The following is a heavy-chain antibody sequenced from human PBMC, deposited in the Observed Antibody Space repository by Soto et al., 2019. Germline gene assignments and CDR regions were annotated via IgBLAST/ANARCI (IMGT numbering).Heavy chain of an antibody. J-gene: IGHJ1*01. CDR1: GFTFSSYA. CDR2: ISGSGGST. Sequence: WSLRLSCAASGFTFSSYAMSWVRQAPGKGLEWVSAISGSGGSTYYADSVKGRFTISRDNSKNTLYLQMNSLRAEDTAVYYCAKSPDSSGYYYREYFQHWGQGTLVTVSS. D-gene: IGHD3-22*01. CDR3: AKSPDSSGYYYREYFQH. V-gene: IGHV3-23*01.